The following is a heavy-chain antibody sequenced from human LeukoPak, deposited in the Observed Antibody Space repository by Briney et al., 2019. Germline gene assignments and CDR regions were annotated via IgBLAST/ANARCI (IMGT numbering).Heavy chain of an antibody. V-gene: IGHV1-45*02. Sequence: TGASVKVSCKASGYTFTYRYLHWVRQAPGQALEWMGWITPFNGNTNYAQKFQDRVTITRDRSMSTAYMELSSLRSEETAMYYCARWDTAMGEIDPWGQGTLVTVSS. CDR1: GYTFTYRY. CDR2: ITPFNGNT. D-gene: IGHD5-18*01. CDR3: ARWDTAMGEIDP. J-gene: IGHJ5*02.